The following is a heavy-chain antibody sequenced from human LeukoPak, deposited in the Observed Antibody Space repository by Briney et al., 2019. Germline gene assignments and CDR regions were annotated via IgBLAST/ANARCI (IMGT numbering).Heavy chain of an antibody. J-gene: IGHJ3*02. CDR3: ARGGYYVFGGVYRIDVFDI. V-gene: IGHV4-38-2*01. CDR1: GYSINSGYF. D-gene: IGHD3-3*01. CDR2: IYHSGTT. Sequence: SETLSLTCAVSGYSINSGYFWGWIRQSPGKGLEWIASIYHSGTTYYNPSLKSRVTMSVDTSKNQFSLKLSSVTAADPAVYYLARGGYYVFGGVYRIDVFDIWGQGTMVTVSS.